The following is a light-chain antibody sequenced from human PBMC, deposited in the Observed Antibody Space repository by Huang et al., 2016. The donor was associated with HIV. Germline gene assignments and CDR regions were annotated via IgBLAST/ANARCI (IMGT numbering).Light chain of an antibody. Sequence: IVMTQSPATLSVSPGERVTLSCRANRSVSSNLAWYQQRPGQAPRLLIDGSSTMAPGIPARFSGSGSGTDFSLAISSLQSEDFALYYCHQYNNWLLSFGGGTRVDI. CDR1: RSVSSN. CDR3: HQYNNWLLS. J-gene: IGKJ4*01. CDR2: GSS. V-gene: IGKV3-15*01.